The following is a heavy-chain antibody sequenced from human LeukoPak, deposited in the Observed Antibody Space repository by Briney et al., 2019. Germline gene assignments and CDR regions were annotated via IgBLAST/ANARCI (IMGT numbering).Heavy chain of an antibody. CDR3: VIGVGWQPDY. Sequence: SETLSLTCTVFGDSVTGYFLNWVRQPPGKGLEWIGHIYKIGTTNYNPSLKSRLTISADTSKNQFSQQLRSVTAADTAVYYCVIGVGWQPDYWGQGALVNVSS. CDR2: IYKIGTT. D-gene: IGHD2-15*01. J-gene: IGHJ4*02. CDR1: GDSVTGYF. V-gene: IGHV4-59*02.